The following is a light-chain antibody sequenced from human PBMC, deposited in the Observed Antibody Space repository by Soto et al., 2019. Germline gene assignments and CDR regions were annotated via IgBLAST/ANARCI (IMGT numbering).Light chain of an antibody. V-gene: IGLV2-14*03. CDR1: SSDVGRYNF. J-gene: IGLJ1*01. Sequence: QSVLTQPASVSGSPGQSITVSCTGTSSDVGRYNFVSWFQQHPDKVPKLIIYDVVNRPSGVSSRFSGSKSANVASLTISGLQADDDADYYCCSYSSSDSYVFGTGTNVTVL. CDR3: CSYSSSDSYV. CDR2: DVV.